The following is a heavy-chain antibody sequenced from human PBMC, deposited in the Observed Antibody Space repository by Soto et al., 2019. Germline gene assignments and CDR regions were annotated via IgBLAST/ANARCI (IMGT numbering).Heavy chain of an antibody. J-gene: IGHJ6*02. D-gene: IGHD3-10*01. CDR2: IYTSGST. CDR1: GGSISSYY. V-gene: IGHV4-4*07. Sequence: SETLSLTCTVSGGSISSYYWSWIRQPAGKGLEWIGRIYTSGSTNYNPSLKSRVTMSVDTSKNQFSLKLSSVTAADTAVYYWARGRHYYGSGSYYNVGYYYGMDVWGQGTTVTVSS. CDR3: ARGRHYYGSGSYYNVGYYYGMDV.